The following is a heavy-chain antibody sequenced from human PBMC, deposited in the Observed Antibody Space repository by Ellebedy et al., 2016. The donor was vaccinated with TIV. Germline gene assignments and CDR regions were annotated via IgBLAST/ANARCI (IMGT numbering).Heavy chain of an antibody. V-gene: IGHV3-13*01. CDR2: ITSAGDT. J-gene: IGHJ4*02. CDR3: ARATSGFDY. CDR1: GFTFSSHD. Sequence: GESLKIPCAASGFTFSSHDMHWVRQPTGKGLEWVSGITSAGDTYYLSSVKGRFIISRDSAKNSLYLQMNSLRAEATAVYYCARATSGFDYWGQGALATVSS. D-gene: IGHD5-24*01.